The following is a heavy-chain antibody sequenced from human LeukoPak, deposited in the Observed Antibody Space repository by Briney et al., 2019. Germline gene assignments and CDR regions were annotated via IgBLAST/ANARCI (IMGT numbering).Heavy chain of an antibody. Sequence: QPGGSLRLSCAASGFTFSRYWMHWVRPAPGKGLVWISRINSDGSSTSYADSVKGRFTISRDNAKNTLYLQMNSLRAEDTAGYFCARAVSYFDYWGQGTLVTVSS. CDR2: INSDGSST. CDR3: ARAVSYFDY. CDR1: GFTFSRYW. D-gene: IGHD4-17*01. J-gene: IGHJ4*02. V-gene: IGHV3-74*01.